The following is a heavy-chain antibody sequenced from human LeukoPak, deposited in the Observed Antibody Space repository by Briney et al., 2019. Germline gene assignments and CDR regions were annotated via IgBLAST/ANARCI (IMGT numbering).Heavy chain of an antibody. CDR3: ARGGWLQLLAGPGPADY. D-gene: IGHD5-24*01. J-gene: IGHJ4*02. CDR2: MNPNSGNT. V-gene: IGHV1-8*02. Sequence: ASVKVSCKASGYTFTSYYMHWVRQAPGQGLEWMGWMNPNSGNTGYAQKFQGRVTTTRNTSISTAYMELSSLRSEDTAVYYCARGGWLQLLAGPGPADYWGQGTLVTVSS. CDR1: GYTFTSYY.